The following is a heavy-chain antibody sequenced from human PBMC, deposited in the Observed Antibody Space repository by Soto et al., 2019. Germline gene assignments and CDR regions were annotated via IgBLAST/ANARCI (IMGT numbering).Heavy chain of an antibody. D-gene: IGHD7-27*01. Sequence: QVQLVQSGAEVKKPGASVKVSCKASGYTFTSYGISWVRQAPGQGLEWMGWISAYNGNTNYAQKLQGRVTMTTDTXKSTAYMELRRVRSDDTAVYYCARDGDSAVDNWFDPWGQGTLVTVSS. CDR2: ISAYNGNT. J-gene: IGHJ5*02. CDR3: ARDGDSAVDNWFDP. V-gene: IGHV1-18*01. CDR1: GYTFTSYG.